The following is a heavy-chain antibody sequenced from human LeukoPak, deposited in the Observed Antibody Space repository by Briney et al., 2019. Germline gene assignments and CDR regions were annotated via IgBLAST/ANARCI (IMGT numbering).Heavy chain of an antibody. CDR2: FDPEDGET. CDR1: GYTLTELS. CDR3: ATFDYYYDSSGRGAHAFDI. Sequence: GSVKDSCKVSGYTLTELSMHWVRQAPGKGLEWMGGFDPEDGETIYAQKFQGRVTMTADTSTDTAYMELSSLRSEDTAVYYCATFDYYYDSSGRGAHAFDIWGQETLV. J-gene: IGHJ3*02. V-gene: IGHV1-24*01. D-gene: IGHD3-22*01.